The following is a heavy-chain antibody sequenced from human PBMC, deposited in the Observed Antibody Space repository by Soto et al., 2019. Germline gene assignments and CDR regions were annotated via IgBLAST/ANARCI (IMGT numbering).Heavy chain of an antibody. Sequence: EVQLVESGGGSVQTGGSLRISCAASGFTFGSYWMDWVRQAPGKGLVWVSRINGDGSRTTYADSVKGRFTISKDKAHNTLFLQMNSLRADDTAVYHCSRETLWFGESPKSGGQGTLVTVSS. D-gene: IGHD3-10*01. J-gene: IGHJ4*02. CDR2: INGDGSRT. V-gene: IGHV3-74*01. CDR3: SRETLWFGESPKS. CDR1: GFTFGSYW.